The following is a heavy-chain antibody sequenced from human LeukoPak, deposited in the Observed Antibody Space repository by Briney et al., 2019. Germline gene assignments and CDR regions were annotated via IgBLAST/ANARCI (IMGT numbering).Heavy chain of an antibody. CDR2: FYYSGST. Sequence: SETLSLTCTVSGGSISSSSYYWGWIRQPPGKGLEWIGSFYYSGSTYYNPSLKSRVTISVDTSKNQFSLKLSSVTAADTAVYYCARRAYYYDSSPENFDYWGQGTLVTPSS. CDR3: ARRAYYYDSSPENFDY. V-gene: IGHV4-39*01. CDR1: GGSISSSSYY. D-gene: IGHD3-22*01. J-gene: IGHJ4*02.